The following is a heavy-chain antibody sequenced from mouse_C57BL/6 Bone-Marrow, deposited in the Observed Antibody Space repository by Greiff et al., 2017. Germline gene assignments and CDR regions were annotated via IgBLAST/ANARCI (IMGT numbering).Heavy chain of an antibody. CDR1: GCTFTDYY. CDR2: INPYNGGT. CDR3: AGDYGSRGWFAY. D-gene: IGHD1-1*01. V-gene: IGHV1-19*01. Sequence: VQLQQSGPVLVKPGASVKMSCKASGCTFTDYYMNWVKQSHGKSREWIGVINPYNGGTSYNQKFKGKATLTVDKSSSTAYMALNSLTSEDSAVYYCAGDYGSRGWFAYWGQGTLVTVSA. J-gene: IGHJ3*01.